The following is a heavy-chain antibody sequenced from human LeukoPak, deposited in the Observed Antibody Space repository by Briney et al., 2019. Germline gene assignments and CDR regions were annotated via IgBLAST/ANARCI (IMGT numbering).Heavy chain of an antibody. CDR3: ATLIAARIDY. Sequence: ASVKVSCKVSGYTFTDYYMHWVPQAPGKGLEWMGLVDPEDGETIYAEKFQGRVTITADTSTDTAYMELSSLRSEDTAVYYCATLIAARIDYWGQGTLVTVSS. CDR1: GYTFTDYY. CDR2: VDPEDGET. V-gene: IGHV1-69-2*01. D-gene: IGHD6-6*01. J-gene: IGHJ4*02.